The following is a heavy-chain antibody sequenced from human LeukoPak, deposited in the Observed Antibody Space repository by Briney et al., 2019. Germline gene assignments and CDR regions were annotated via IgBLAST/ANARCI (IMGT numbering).Heavy chain of an antibody. V-gene: IGHV1-8*01. Sequence: ASVKVSCKASGYTFTNYDIHWVRQATGQGLEWMGWMNTNSGNTGYAQKFQGRVTMTRDTSISTAYTELSSLRSDDTAVYYCARVTGSIDYWGQGTLVTVSS. D-gene: IGHD1-26*01. J-gene: IGHJ4*02. CDR1: GYTFTNYD. CDR2: MNTNSGNT. CDR3: ARVTGSIDY.